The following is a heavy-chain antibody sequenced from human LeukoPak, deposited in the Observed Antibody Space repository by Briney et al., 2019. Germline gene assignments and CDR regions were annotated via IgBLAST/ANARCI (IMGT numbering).Heavy chain of an antibody. J-gene: IGHJ4*02. CDR1: GFTFANNA. CDR2: ISSSGATI. V-gene: IGHV3-23*01. D-gene: IGHD3-10*01. Sequence: GRSLRLSCAASGFTFANNAMSWVRQAPGKGLEWVSAISSSGATIYYADSVRGRFTVSRDNSKNTLYLQMNSLRAEDTALYYCAKCAWFGDAPGGDYWGQGTLVTVSS. CDR3: AKCAWFGDAPGGDY.